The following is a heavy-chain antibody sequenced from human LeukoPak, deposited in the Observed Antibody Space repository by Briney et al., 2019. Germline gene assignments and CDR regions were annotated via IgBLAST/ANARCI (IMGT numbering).Heavy chain of an antibody. CDR2: IYPSDSDT. CDR3: ARGGNSNLNWFDP. CDR1: GYSFTTYW. J-gene: IGHJ5*02. D-gene: IGHD4-23*01. Sequence: GESLKISCKGSGYSFTTYWIGWVRQMPGKGLDGMGIIYPSDSDTKYSPSFQGQVTISADKSISTAYLQWSSLKASDTAMYYCARGGNSNLNWFDPWGQGTLVTVSS. V-gene: IGHV5-51*01.